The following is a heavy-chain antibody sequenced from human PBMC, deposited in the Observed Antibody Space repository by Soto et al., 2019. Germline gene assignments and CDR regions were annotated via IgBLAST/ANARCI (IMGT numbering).Heavy chain of an antibody. CDR2: ISYDGSEK. CDR3: AREVGGSSPPG. Sequence: QVQLVESGGGVVQPGRSLRLSCAASGFTFSRHAMHWVRQAPVKGLEWVAVISYDGSEKYYADSVKGRFTISRDSSKNTLYLQMDSLGPEDTAGYYCAREVGGSSPPGWGQGTLVTVFS. J-gene: IGHJ4*02. V-gene: IGHV3-30-3*01. CDR1: GFTFSRHA. D-gene: IGHD6-6*01.